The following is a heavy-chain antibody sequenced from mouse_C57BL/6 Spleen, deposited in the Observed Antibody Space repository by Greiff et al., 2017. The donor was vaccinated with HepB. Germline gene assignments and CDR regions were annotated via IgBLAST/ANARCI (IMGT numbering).Heavy chain of an antibody. CDR3: ARYEGYFDV. V-gene: IGHV1-50*01. Sequence: VQLQQPGAELVKPGASVKLSCKASGYTFTSYWMQWVKQRPGQGLEWIGEIDPSDSYTNYNQKFKGKATLTVDTSSSTAYMQLSSLTSEDSAVYYCARYEGYFDVWGTGTTVTVSS. J-gene: IGHJ1*03. D-gene: IGHD2-3*01. CDR2: IDPSDSYT. CDR1: GYTFTSYW.